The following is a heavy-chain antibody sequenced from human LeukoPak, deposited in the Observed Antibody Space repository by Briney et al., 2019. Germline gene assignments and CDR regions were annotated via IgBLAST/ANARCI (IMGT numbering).Heavy chain of an antibody. V-gene: IGHV1-2*06. CDR1: GYTFIGYQ. CDR2: MNPSSGVT. J-gene: IGHJ4*02. CDR3: ASRAASVTLGY. D-gene: IGHD2-15*01. Sequence: ASVKVSCKASGYTFIGYQVHWLRQAPGRGLEWMGRMNPSSGVTNYAQKFQGRVTMTRDTSINTAYLDLSALKSDDTAVYYCASRAASVTLGYRGQGTLVTVSS.